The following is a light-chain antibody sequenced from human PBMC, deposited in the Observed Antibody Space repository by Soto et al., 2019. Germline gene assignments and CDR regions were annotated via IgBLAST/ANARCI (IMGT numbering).Light chain of an antibody. Sequence: AIQLTQSPSSLSASVGARVPITCRASQGISSALAWYQQKTGKAPKLLIYAASTLQSGVPSRFSGSGSETEFTLTISILQPEDFATYYCQQLNNYPLTFGGGTKVDI. CDR2: AAS. V-gene: IGKV1D-13*01. CDR1: QGISSA. CDR3: QQLNNYPLT. J-gene: IGKJ4*01.